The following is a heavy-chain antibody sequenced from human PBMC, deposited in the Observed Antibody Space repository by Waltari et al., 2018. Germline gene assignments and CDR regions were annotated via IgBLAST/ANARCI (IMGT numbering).Heavy chain of an antibody. Sequence: QVQLVQSGAEVKKPGASVKVSCKASGYTFTDSVIDWVRHAPGQGLEWMGRSNPKSGATTYPQKLQGRITMTRDTSIGTAYMELGSVTSDDTALYYCARHIDSIRSAWGQGTLVTVSS. CDR2: SNPKSGAT. CDR1: GYTFTDSV. CDR3: ARHIDSIRSA. J-gene: IGHJ5*02. D-gene: IGHD2-21*01. V-gene: IGHV1-2*06.